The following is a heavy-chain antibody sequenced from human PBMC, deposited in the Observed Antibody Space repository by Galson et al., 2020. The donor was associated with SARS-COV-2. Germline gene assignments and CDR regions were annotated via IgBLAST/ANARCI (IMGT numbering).Heavy chain of an antibody. D-gene: IGHD3-3*01. Sequence: ASVKVSCKASGYTFTSYGISWVRQAPGQGLEWMGWISAYNGNTNYAQKLQGRVTMTTDTSTSTAYMELRSLRSDDTAVYYCARDSRYFWSGFGGLLDYYMDVWGKGTTVTVSS. CDR3: ARDSRYFWSGFGGLLDYYMDV. V-gene: IGHV1-18*01. J-gene: IGHJ6*03. CDR1: GYTFTSYG. CDR2: ISAYNGNT.